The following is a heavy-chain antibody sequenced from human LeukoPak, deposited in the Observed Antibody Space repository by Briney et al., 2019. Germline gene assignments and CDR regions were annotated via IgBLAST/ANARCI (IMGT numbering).Heavy chain of an antibody. CDR3: ARKQWLNS. V-gene: IGHV3-21*01. J-gene: IGHJ4*02. D-gene: IGHD6-19*01. CDR2: ITSGGDDI. CDR1: GFTFSSYS. Sequence: PGGSPRLSCAASGFTFSSYSMTWVRQAPGKGLEWVSSITSGGDDIYYSDSLKGRFTISRDNAKNSLFLQMNNLRAEDTAVYYCARKQWLNSWGQGTRVIVSS.